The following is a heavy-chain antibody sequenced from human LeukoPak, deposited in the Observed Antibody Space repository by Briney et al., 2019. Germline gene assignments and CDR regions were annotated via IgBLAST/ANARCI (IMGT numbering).Heavy chain of an antibody. V-gene: IGHV3-23*01. CDR2: ISGNGDNT. J-gene: IGHJ4*02. CDR1: EISFSSYA. Sequence: GGSLRLSCEAFEISFSSYAMSWVRQAPGKGLEWVSAISGNGDNTYYADSVKGRVTISRDNSKNTLYLQMNSLRAEDAAVYYCARVPNGGSFTIFGVPDFDYWGQGTLVTVSS. D-gene: IGHD3-3*01. CDR3: ARVPNGGSFTIFGVPDFDY.